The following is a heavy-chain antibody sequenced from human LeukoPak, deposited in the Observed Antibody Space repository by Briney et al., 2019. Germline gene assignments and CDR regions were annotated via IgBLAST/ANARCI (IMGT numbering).Heavy chain of an antibody. D-gene: IGHD2-2*01. CDR3: ARGIVVVPAASFDY. CDR1: GGSISRISYY. Sequence: SETLSLTCTVSGGSISRISYYWGWIRQPPGKGLEWIGSIYYSGSTYHNPSLKSRVTMSVDTSKNEFSLKLSSVTAADTAVYYCARGIVVVPAASFDYWGQGTLVTVSS. J-gene: IGHJ4*02. V-gene: IGHV4-39*01. CDR2: IYYSGST.